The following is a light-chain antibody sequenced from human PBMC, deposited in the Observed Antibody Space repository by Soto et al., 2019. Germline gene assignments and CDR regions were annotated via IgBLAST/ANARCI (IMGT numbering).Light chain of an antibody. J-gene: IGKJ1*01. V-gene: IGKV3-20*01. CDR2: GAS. CDR1: QSVSSNY. CDR3: QQYGSLPWT. Sequence: EIVLTQSPGTLSLSPGERATLSCRASQSVSSNYLAWYQQKPGQAPSLLISGASSRATGIPDRFSGSGSGTDFTLNIYRLEPEDFAVYYCQQYGSLPWTFGQGTKVEIK.